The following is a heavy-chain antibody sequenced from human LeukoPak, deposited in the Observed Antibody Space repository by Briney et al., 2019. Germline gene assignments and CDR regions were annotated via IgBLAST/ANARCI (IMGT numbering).Heavy chain of an antibody. Sequence: PSQTLSLTCTASGASISSGDYYWTWIRQPPGKGLEWIGYIYYSGSTYFNPSLKSRVTISVDTSKNQFSLKLSSLTSADTAVYYCARSEGYSYYYGMDVWGKGTTVTVSS. D-gene: IGHD5-18*01. J-gene: IGHJ6*04. CDR2: IYYSGST. V-gene: IGHV4-30-4*01. CDR3: ARSEGYSYYYGMDV. CDR1: GASISSGDYY.